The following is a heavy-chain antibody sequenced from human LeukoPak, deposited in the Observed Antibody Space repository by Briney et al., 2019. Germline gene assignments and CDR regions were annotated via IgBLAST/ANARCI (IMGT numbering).Heavy chain of an antibody. CDR1: GGSISSSSYY. V-gene: IGHV4-39*07. D-gene: IGHD3-22*01. Sequence: SETLSLTCTVSGGSISSSSYYWGWIRQPPGKGLEWIGSIYYSGSTYYNPSLKSRVTISVDTPKNQFSLKLSSVTAADTAVYYCARDSRFSDYYDSIWGQGTLVTVSS. J-gene: IGHJ4*02. CDR3: ARDSRFSDYYDSI. CDR2: IYYSGST.